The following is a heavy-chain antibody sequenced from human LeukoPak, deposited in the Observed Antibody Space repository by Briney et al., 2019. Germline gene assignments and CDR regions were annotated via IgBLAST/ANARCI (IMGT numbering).Heavy chain of an antibody. CDR2: ISGSGGGT. D-gene: IGHD1-26*01. CDR3: AKDLGRYRNNYFDY. CDR1: GFTFNSYA. V-gene: IGHV3-23*01. J-gene: IGHJ4*02. Sequence: GGSLRLSCAASGFTFNSYAMSWVRQAPEKGLEWVATISGSGGGTYYADSVKGRFTISRDDSKNMLYLQMNSLRAEDMAVYYCAKDLGRYRNNYFDYWGQGTLVTVSS.